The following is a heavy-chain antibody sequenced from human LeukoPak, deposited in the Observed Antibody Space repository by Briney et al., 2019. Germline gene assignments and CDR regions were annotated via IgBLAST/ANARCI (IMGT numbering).Heavy chain of an antibody. D-gene: IGHD6-13*01. Sequence: ASVKVSCKASGYTFTSYGISWVRQAPGQGLEWMGWISAYNGNTKHAQKVQGRVTMTTDTSTNTAYMELRGLRSDDTAVYYCARTQDGSSGYVGNDYWGQGTLVIVSS. J-gene: IGHJ4*02. CDR1: GYTFTSYG. CDR3: ARTQDGSSGYVGNDY. V-gene: IGHV1-18*04. CDR2: ISAYNGNT.